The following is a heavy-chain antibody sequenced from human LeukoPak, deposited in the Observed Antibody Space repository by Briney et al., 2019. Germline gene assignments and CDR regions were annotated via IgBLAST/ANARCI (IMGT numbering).Heavy chain of an antibody. Sequence: SETLSLTCAVSGGSISSNNWWSWVRQPPGKGLEWIGEIFHSGSTNYNPSLKSRVTISVDKSKNQFSLKLNSVTAADTAVYYCARVIDVAAAGYFDSWGQGTQVTVSS. CDR3: ARVIDVAAAGYFDS. CDR2: IFHSGST. CDR1: GGSISSNNW. J-gene: IGHJ4*02. V-gene: IGHV4-4*02. D-gene: IGHD6-13*01.